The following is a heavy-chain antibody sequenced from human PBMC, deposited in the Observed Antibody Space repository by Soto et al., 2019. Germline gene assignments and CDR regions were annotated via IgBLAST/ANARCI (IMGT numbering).Heavy chain of an antibody. CDR3: ARGDALNWFDP. CDR1: GGSVSSGTFF. Sequence: QVQLHESGPGLVNPSETLSLTCSVSGGSVSSGTFFWTWIRQPPAKGLEWIGYMSYTGSTNYNPSLKGRVTTSTATSKHHFSLKLTSVTAADTAVYYCARGDALNWFDPWGQGTLVTVSS. J-gene: IGHJ5*02. CDR2: MSYTGST. V-gene: IGHV4-61*03.